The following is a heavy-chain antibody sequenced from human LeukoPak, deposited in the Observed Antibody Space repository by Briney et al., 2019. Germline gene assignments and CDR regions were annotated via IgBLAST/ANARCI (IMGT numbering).Heavy chain of an antibody. V-gene: IGHV3-7*01. CDR3: ARDSYRSIDY. CDR1: GFTFSDVW. D-gene: IGHD4-11*01. CDR2: INQDGRAI. Sequence: GGSLKLSCAASGFTFSDVWMSWVRQAPGKGLEWVANINQDGRAIYYVDSVKGRFSNSRDNTNSLLYLQMDSLGAEDTAIYFCARDSYRSIDYWGRGTLVTVSS. J-gene: IGHJ4*02.